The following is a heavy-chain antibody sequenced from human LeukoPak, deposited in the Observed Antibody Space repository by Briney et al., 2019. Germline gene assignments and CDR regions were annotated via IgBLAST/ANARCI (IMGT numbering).Heavy chain of an antibody. Sequence: GGSLRLSCAASGFTFSSYSMNWVRQAPGKGLEWVSYISSSSSTIYYADSVKGRFTISRDNAKNSLYLQMNSLRADDTAVYYCATLAGGFGEPSTDYWGQGTLVTVSS. D-gene: IGHD3-10*01. V-gene: IGHV3-48*01. J-gene: IGHJ4*02. CDR3: ATLAGGFGEPSTDY. CDR2: ISSSSSTI. CDR1: GFTFSSYS.